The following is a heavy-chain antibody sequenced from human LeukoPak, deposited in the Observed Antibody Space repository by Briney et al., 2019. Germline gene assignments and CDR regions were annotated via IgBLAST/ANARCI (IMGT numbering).Heavy chain of an antibody. J-gene: IGHJ4*02. V-gene: IGHV3-9*01. CDR1: GFTFDDYA. CDR3: AKGSAYEMATTYFDY. D-gene: IGHD5-12*01. CDR2: ISWNSGSI. Sequence: GGSLRLSCAASGFTFDDYAMPWVRQAPGKGLEWVSGISWNSGSIGYADSVKGRFTISRDNAKNSLYLQMNSLRAEDTALYYCAKGSAYEMATTYFDYWGQGTLVTVSS.